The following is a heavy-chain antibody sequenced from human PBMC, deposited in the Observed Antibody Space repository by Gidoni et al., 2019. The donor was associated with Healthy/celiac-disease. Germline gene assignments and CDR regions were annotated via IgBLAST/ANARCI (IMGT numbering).Heavy chain of an antibody. V-gene: IGHV3-21*01. CDR1: GFTFSSDS. CDR3: ARVNLGYSYGFSDFDY. D-gene: IGHD5-18*01. J-gene: IGHJ4*02. CDR2: ISSSRSYI. Sequence: EVQLVEAGGGLVKPGGSLRLSCAASGFTFSSDSMNWGRRAPGRGLGGFSSISSSRSYIYYADSVEGRFTITRDNAKNSLYLQMSSLRAEDTAVYYCARVNLGYSYGFSDFDYWGQGTLVTVSS.